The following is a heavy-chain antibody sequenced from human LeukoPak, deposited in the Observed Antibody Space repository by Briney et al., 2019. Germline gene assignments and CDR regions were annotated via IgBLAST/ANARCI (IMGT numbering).Heavy chain of an antibody. CDR2: IYYSGST. CDR1: GGSISSGDYY. J-gene: IGHJ5*02. Sequence: SETLSLTCTVSGGSISSGDYYWSWIRQPPGKGLEWIGYIYYSGSTYYNPSLKSRVTISVDTSKNQFSLKLSSVTAADTAVYYRARDQSPAFDPWGQGTLVTVSS. CDR3: ARDQSPAFDP. V-gene: IGHV4-30-4*01.